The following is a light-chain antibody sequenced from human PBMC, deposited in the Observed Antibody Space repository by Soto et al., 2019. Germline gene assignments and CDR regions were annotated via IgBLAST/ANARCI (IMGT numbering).Light chain of an antibody. Sequence: QSVLTQPPSVSGAPGQRVTISCTGSSSNIGAYDVHWYQQLPGTAPKLLMYGDTNRPSGVPDRFSGSKSGTSASLAITGLQADGEADYYCQSYDSSLSAVVFGGGTKVTVL. J-gene: IGLJ2*01. CDR1: SSNIGAYD. CDR2: GDT. CDR3: QSYDSSLSAVV. V-gene: IGLV1-40*01.